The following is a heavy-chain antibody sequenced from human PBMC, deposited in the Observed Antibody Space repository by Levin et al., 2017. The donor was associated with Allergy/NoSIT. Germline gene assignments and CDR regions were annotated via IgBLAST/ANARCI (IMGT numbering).Heavy chain of an antibody. CDR2: IYYSGST. J-gene: IGHJ5*02. V-gene: IGHV4-39*01. CDR1: GGSISSSSYY. D-gene: IGHD3-10*01. CDR3: ASAYGSGSYFGHWFDP. Sequence: SETLSLTCTVSGGSISSSSYYWGWIRQPPGKGLEWIESIYYSGSTYYNPSLKSRVTISVDTSKNQFSLKLSSVTAADTAVYYCASAYGSGSYFGHWFDPWGQGTLVTVSS.